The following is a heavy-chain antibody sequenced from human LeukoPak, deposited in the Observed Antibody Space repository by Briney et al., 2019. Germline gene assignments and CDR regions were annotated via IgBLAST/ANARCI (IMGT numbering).Heavy chain of an antibody. CDR1: GFTFNSYS. Sequence: GGSLRLSCAASGFTFNSYSMNWVRQAPGKGLEWVSHISSSSSSINYADPVKGRFTISRDNSKNTLYLQMNSLRAEDTAEYYCAKSLLTTASGTGRAFDIWGQGTMVTVSS. V-gene: IGHV3-48*01. J-gene: IGHJ3*02. D-gene: IGHD1-26*01. CDR2: ISSSSSSI. CDR3: AKSLLTTASGTGRAFDI.